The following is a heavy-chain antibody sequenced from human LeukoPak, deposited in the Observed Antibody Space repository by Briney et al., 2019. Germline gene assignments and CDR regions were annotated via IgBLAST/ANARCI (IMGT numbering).Heavy chain of an antibody. D-gene: IGHD2-8*01. CDR2: INSDASTT. V-gene: IGHV3-74*01. CDR3: AREDCTIGAVCSSLLDH. CDR1: GLTFSSHW. Sequence: GGALRLSCAASGLTFSSHWRHSARQVPGKGLVWVSRINSDASTTNYAHSVKRRFTISRDNAKNTLYLQMPSLRAEDTAVYYCAREDCTIGAVCSSLLDHWGRGTLVTVSS. J-gene: IGHJ4*02.